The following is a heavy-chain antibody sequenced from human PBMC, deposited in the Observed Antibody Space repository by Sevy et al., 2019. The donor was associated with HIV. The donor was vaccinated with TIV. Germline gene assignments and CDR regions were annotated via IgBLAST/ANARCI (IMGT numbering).Heavy chain of an antibody. CDR3: AREGSTRPHDY. CDR1: GFTFNNYA. Sequence: GGSLRLSCAASGFTFNNYAMNWIRQAPGKGLEWVAAISYSCGKINYADSVKGRFTISRDNSKNSFYLQMDNLRVEDTALYYCAREGSTRPHDYWGQGTRVTVSS. D-gene: IGHD3-10*01. CDR2: ISYSCGKI. J-gene: IGHJ4*02. V-gene: IGHV3-23*01.